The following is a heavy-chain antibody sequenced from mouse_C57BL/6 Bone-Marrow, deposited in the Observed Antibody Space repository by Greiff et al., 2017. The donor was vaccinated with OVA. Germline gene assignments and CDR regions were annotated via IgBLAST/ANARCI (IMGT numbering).Heavy chain of an antibody. CDR3: TTETAQASFAY. CDR1: GFNIKDYY. J-gene: IGHJ3*01. Sequence: VQLQQSGAELVRPGASVKLSCTASGFNIKDYYMHWVKQRPEQGLEWIGRIDPEDGDTEYAPKFKGKATMTADTSSNTAYLQLGSLTSEDTAVYYCTTETAQASFAYWGQGTRITVSA. CDR2: IDPEDGDT. V-gene: IGHV14-1*01. D-gene: IGHD3-2*02.